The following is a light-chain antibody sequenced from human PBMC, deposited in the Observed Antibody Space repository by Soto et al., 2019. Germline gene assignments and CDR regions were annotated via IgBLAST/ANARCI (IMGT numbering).Light chain of an antibody. CDR2: GAS. J-gene: IGKJ2*01. Sequence: EIVLTQSPGTLSLSPGERATLSCRASQIIYNNYLAWYQEKPGQAPRLLIYGASSRAMGTPDRFSGSGSGTDFALTISILEPEDFVVYYCQQYGDSVYTFGQGTNLEIK. V-gene: IGKV3-20*01. CDR1: QIIYNNY. CDR3: QQYGDSVYT.